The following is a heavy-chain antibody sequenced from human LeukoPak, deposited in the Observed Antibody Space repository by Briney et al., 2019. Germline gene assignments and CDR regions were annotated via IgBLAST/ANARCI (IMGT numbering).Heavy chain of an antibody. CDR2: IYYSGST. CDR3: ARDLPLHIVVVTDTDAFDI. CDR1: GGSISSSSYY. J-gene: IGHJ3*02. D-gene: IGHD2-21*02. V-gene: IGHV4-39*07. Sequence: SETLSLTCTVSGGSISSSSYYWGWIRQPPGKGLEWIGSIYYSGSTYYNPSLKSRVTISVDTSKNQFSLKLSSVTAADTAVYYCARDLPLHIVVVTDTDAFDIWGQGTMVTVSS.